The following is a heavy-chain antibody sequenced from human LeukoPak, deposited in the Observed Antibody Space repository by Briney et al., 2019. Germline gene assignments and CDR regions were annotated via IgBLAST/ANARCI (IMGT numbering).Heavy chain of an antibody. Sequence: GASVKVSCKASGYTFTDYYIHWVRQAPGQGLEWMGQINPNTGGTDYAQRFQGRVTMTRDTSISTAYVELGSLRSDDTAIYYCARTRTVTTELMRAFEIWGQGTMVTVSS. J-gene: IGHJ3*02. CDR3: ARTRTVTTELMRAFEI. V-gene: IGHV1-2*06. D-gene: IGHD4-17*01. CDR2: INPNTGGT. CDR1: GYTFTDYY.